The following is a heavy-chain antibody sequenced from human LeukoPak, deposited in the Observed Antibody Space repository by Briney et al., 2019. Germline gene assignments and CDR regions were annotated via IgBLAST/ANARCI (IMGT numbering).Heavy chain of an antibody. Sequence: ASVKVSCKVSGYTFTAYYMHWERQAPGQGLEWMGRIDPNSGGTIYVHKFQGRVAMTRDTSISTAYMELSRLTSDDTAVYYCARTPDYSVTTWGQGTLVTVSS. CDR1: GYTFTAYY. V-gene: IGHV1-2*02. J-gene: IGHJ5*02. CDR2: IDPNSGGT. D-gene: IGHD4-11*01. CDR3: ARTPDYSVTT.